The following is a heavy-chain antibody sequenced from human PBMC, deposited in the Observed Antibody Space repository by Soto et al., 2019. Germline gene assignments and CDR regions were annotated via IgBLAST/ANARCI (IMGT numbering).Heavy chain of an antibody. V-gene: IGHV4-59*01. CDR3: ARVGGVAARTFDY. J-gene: IGHJ4*02. CDR2: LYYSGNT. CDR1: GGSISPFY. D-gene: IGHD2-15*01. Sequence: SETLSLTCTVSGGSISPFYWSWVRQPPGKGLEWIGYLYYSGNTNYNPSLKSRVTISVDASKNQVSLRLTSVTAADTAVYYCARVGGVAARTFDYWGQGTVVTV.